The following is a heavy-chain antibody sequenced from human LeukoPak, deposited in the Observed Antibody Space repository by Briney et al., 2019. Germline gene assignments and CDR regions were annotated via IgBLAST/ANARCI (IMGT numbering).Heavy chain of an antibody. D-gene: IGHD6-19*01. CDR1: GYSIRIGYY. V-gene: IGHV4-38-2*02. CDR2: IHHSGIT. CDR3: ARDSSGWYGFDY. J-gene: IGHJ4*02. Sequence: PSETLSLTCTVSGYSIRIGYYWGWIRQPPGKGLEWIGSIHHSGITYYNPSLKSRVTMSVDTTKNQFSLKVTSVTAADTAVYYCARDSSGWYGFDYWGQGTLVTVSS.